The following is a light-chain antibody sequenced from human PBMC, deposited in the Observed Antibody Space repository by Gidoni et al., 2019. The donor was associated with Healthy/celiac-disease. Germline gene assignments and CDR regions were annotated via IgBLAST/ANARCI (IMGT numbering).Light chain of an antibody. V-gene: IGKV1-9*01. J-gene: IGKJ3*01. CDR3: KQHGFT. Sequence: DTQLTQSPSFLSASVGDRVTITCRASQGISSYLAWYQQKPGKAPKLLIYAASTLQSGVPSRFSGSGSGTEFTLTISSLQPEDFATHYCKQHGFTFGPGTKVDIK. CDR1: QGISSY. CDR2: AAS.